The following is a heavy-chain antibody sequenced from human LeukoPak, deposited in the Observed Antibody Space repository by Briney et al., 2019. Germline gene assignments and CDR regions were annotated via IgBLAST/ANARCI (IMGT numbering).Heavy chain of an antibody. CDR1: GFTVSSNY. Sequence: GGSLRLSCAASGFTVSSNYMNWVRQAPGKGLEWVSVMYSGGSTFYGDSVKGRFTISRDNSMNTLNLQMNSLRVDDTAVYYCAREQVVVGRGYYGMDVWGQGTTVTVSS. CDR2: MYSGGST. J-gene: IGHJ6*02. D-gene: IGHD2-2*01. V-gene: IGHV3-66*01. CDR3: AREQVVVGRGYYGMDV.